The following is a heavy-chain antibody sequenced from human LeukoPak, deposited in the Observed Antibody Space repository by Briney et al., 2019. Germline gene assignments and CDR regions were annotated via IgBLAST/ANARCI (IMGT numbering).Heavy chain of an antibody. D-gene: IGHD6-13*01. CDR2: ISYDGSNK. V-gene: IGHV3-30*03. CDR1: GFTFSSYG. Sequence: GRSLRLSCAASGFTFSSYGMHWVRQAPGKGLEWVAVISYDGSNKYYADSVKGRFTISRDNSKNTLYLQMNSLRAEDTAVYYCARGWPSNNSGYSSSWSSYYYYGMDVWAKGPRSPSP. J-gene: IGHJ6*02. CDR3: ARGWPSNNSGYSSSWSSYYYYGMDV.